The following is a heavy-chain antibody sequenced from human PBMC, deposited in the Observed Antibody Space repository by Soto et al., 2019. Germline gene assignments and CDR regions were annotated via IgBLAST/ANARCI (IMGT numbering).Heavy chain of an antibody. J-gene: IGHJ2*01. Sequence: GSLRLSCAASGFTFSSYAMTWVRQAPGKGLEWVSSISFSDGGTYYADSVKGRLTISRDNSKNTLFLQMNSLRVEDTAVYYCVKDDRILGRRYFDLWGRGTLVTVSS. D-gene: IGHD2-15*01. CDR3: VKDDRILGRRYFDL. CDR2: ISFSDGGT. CDR1: GFTFSSYA. V-gene: IGHV3-23*01.